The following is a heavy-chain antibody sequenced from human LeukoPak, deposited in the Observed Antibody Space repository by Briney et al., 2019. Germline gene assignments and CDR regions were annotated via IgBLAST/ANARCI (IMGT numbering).Heavy chain of an antibody. CDR1: GYTFANYW. Sequence: PGESLKISCKVSGYTFANYWIGWARQMPGKGLEWVGIFYPAGSRVRYGPSFRGQVTISVDKSISTAYLQWNSLKASDSAMYYCARSSKSAFDYWGQGSLVTVSS. CDR2: FYPAGSRV. J-gene: IGHJ4*02. D-gene: IGHD3-3*01. V-gene: IGHV5-51*01. CDR3: ARSSKSAFDY.